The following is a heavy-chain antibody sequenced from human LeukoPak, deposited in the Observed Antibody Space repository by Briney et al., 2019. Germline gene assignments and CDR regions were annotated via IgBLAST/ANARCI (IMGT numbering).Heavy chain of an antibody. D-gene: IGHD3-22*01. CDR2: IYSGGST. V-gene: IGHV3-66*01. J-gene: IGHJ4*02. CDR1: GFTVSSNY. Sequence: GGSLRLSCAAYGFTVSSNYMSWVRQAPGKGLEWVSVIYSGGSTYYADSVKGRFTISRDNSKNTLYLQMNSLRAEDTAVYYCAREDYYDSSGYPFDYWGQGTLVTVSS. CDR3: AREDYYDSSGYPFDY.